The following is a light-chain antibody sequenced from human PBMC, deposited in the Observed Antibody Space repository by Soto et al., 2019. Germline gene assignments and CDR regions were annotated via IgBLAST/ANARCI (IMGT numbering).Light chain of an antibody. V-gene: IGKV3-11*01. CDR2: DAS. CDR3: QQRSNS. CDR1: QSVSSY. Sequence: EIVLTQSPATLSLSPGERATLSCRASQSVSSYLAWYQQKPGQAPRLLIYDASNRATGIPARFSGSGSGTDFTLTISSLEPEDFAVYYCQQRSNSFGGGTKGESK. J-gene: IGKJ4*01.